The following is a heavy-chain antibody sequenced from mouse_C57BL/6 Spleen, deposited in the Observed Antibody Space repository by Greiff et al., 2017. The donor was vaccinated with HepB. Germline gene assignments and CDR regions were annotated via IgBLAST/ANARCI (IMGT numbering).Heavy chain of an antibody. CDR1: GFNIKNTY. CDR3: ARGDSSGFAY. V-gene: IGHV14-3*01. Sequence: VQLQQSVAELVRPGASVKLSCTASGFNIKNTYMNWVKQRPEQGLEWIGRIDPANGNTKYAPKFQGKATITADTYSNTAYLQLSSLTSEDTAIYYCARGDSSGFAYWGQGTLVTVSA. CDR2: IDPANGNT. D-gene: IGHD3-2*02. J-gene: IGHJ3*01.